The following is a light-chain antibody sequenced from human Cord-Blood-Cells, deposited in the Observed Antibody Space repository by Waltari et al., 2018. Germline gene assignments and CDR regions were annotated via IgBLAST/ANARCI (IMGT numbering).Light chain of an antibody. J-gene: IGKJ2*01. CDR3: EQYNSYSPGYT. CDR1: QSISSW. Sequence: DIQMTQSPSTLSASVGDRVTITCLASQSISSWLAWYQHKPGKAPKLLSYDASGLESVVPSRFSGSGSGTEFTLTISSLHPDDVATYYCEQYNSYSPGYTFGQGTKLEIK. CDR2: DAS. V-gene: IGKV1-5*01.